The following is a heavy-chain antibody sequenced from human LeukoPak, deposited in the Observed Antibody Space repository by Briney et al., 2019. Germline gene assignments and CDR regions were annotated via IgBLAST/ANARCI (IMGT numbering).Heavy chain of an antibody. Sequence: GGSLRLSCAASGFTFSSYGMHWVRQAPGKGLEWVAFIRYDGSNKYYADSVKGRFTISRDNSKNTLYLQMNSLRAEDTAVYYCAKDSKTYSGSYGVDYWAQGTLVTVSS. CDR3: AKDSKTYSGSYGVDY. CDR1: GFTFSSYG. CDR2: IRYDGSNK. D-gene: IGHD1-26*01. V-gene: IGHV3-30*02. J-gene: IGHJ4*02.